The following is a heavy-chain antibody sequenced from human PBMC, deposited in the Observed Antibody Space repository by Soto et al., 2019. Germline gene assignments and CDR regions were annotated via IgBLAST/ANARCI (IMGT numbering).Heavy chain of an antibody. CDR3: ARTHAGHYYDSSGYRD. J-gene: IGHJ4*02. CDR1: GGTFSSYT. Sequence: SVKVSCKASGGTFSSYTISWVRQAPGQGLEWMGRIIPILGIANYAQKFQGRVTITADKSTSTAYMELSSLRSEDTAVYYCARTHAGHYYDSSGYRDWGQGTLVTVSS. CDR2: IIPILGIA. D-gene: IGHD3-22*01. V-gene: IGHV1-69*02.